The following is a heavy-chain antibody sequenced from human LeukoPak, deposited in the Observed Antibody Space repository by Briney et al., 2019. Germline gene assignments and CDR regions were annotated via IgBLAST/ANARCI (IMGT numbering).Heavy chain of an antibody. J-gene: IGHJ1*01. CDR1: GYTFISYY. D-gene: IGHD1-26*01. V-gene: IGHV1-46*01. CDR3: AREGTGYSGSHQYFQH. CDR2: ISPSGAST. Sequence: ASVKVSCKPSGYTFISYYMHWVRQAPGQGLEWMGIISPSGASTTYAPRFQGRVTMTRDTSTSTVYMELSSLRFEDTAVYYCAREGTGYSGSHQYFQHWGQGTLVTVSS.